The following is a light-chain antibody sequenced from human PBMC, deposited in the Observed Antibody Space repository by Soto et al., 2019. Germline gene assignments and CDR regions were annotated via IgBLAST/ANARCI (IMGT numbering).Light chain of an antibody. V-gene: IGKV3-15*01. CDR1: QGVTTN. Sequence: EIVMTQSPGTLSVSPGGRATLSCRAGQGVTTNFAWYQQKSGQSPRLLIYDVSTRATGIPARFSGSGSGTEFTLTISSLQSEDFAVYYCQQYNNWPPITFGQGTRLEN. J-gene: IGKJ5*01. CDR2: DVS. CDR3: QQYNNWPPIT.